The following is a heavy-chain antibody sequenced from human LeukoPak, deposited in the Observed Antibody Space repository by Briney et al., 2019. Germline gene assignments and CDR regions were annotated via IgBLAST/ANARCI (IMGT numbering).Heavy chain of an antibody. V-gene: IGHV1-2*06. CDR1: GYTFTNYY. CDR3: ASLYDIVGTTVDY. D-gene: IGHD1-26*01. J-gene: IGHJ4*02. CDR2: IDPNTGGT. Sequence: ASVKVSCKTSGYTFTNYYIHWVRQAPGQGLEWMGRIDPNTGGTKSAKNFQGRVTMSRDTSISTAYMALSGLRSDDTAVYYCASLYDIVGTTVDYWGQGTLVTVSS.